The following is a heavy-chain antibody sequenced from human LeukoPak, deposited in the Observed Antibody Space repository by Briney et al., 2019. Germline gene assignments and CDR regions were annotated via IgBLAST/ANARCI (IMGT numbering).Heavy chain of an antibody. CDR3: ARDVWFGAGRTFDY. Sequence: SETLSLTCTVSGGSISSSSYYWSWTRQPAGKGLEWIGRIYTSGSTNYNPSLKSRVTISVDTSKNQFSLKLSSVTAADTAVYYCARDVWFGAGRTFDYWGQGTLVTVSS. J-gene: IGHJ4*02. V-gene: IGHV4-61*02. CDR2: IYTSGST. D-gene: IGHD3-10*01. CDR1: GGSISSSSYY.